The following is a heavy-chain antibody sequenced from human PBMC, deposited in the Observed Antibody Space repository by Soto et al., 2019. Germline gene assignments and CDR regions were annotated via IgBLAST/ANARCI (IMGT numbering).Heavy chain of an antibody. J-gene: IGHJ4*02. CDR3: ARGGDSEDYFDY. CDR1: GITFSSYA. CDR2: ISYDGSNK. Sequence: SLRLSCAASGITFSSYAMHWVRQAPGKGLEWVAVISYDGSNKYYADSVKGRFTISRDNSKNTLYLQMNSLRAEDTAVYYCARGGDSEDYFDYWGQGTLVTVSS. V-gene: IGHV3-30-3*01. D-gene: IGHD2-21*02.